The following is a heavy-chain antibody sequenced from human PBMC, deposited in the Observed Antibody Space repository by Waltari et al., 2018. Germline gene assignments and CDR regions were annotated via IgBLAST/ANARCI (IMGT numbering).Heavy chain of an antibody. D-gene: IGHD1-26*01. CDR1: VFSFSLYW. CDR2: IKQDGTEK. V-gene: IGHV3-7*01. CDR3: ARGGAS. J-gene: IGHJ5*02. Sequence: EVQLVESGGGLVQPGGSLRLSCAASVFSFSLYWMHWVRQAPGKGLEWVANIKQDGTEKYYVDSVRGRCTISRDNAKNSVYLQMNSLRDEDTAVYYCARGGASWGQGTLVTVSS.